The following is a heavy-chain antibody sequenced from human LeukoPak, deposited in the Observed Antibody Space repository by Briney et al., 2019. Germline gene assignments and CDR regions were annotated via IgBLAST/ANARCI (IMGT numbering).Heavy chain of an antibody. Sequence: PGGSLRLSCAASGFTFSNYWMTWVRQAPGKGLEWVANIKEDGSQKYYVDSVKGRFTISRDNAMNSLYLQMSSLRAEDTAVYFCARDHQNGYYFYWGQGTVLTVSS. D-gene: IGHD3-22*01. CDR2: IKEDGSQK. CDR1: GFTFSNYW. J-gene: IGHJ4*02. V-gene: IGHV3-7*01. CDR3: ARDHQNGYYFY.